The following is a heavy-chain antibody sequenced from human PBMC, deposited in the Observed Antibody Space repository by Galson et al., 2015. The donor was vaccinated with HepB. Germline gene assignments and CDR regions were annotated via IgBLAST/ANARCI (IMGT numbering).Heavy chain of an antibody. CDR3: AKEGPASGWYVWTYSEYIQS. CDR1: GFIFSNYP. CDR2: LSYDGSKK. Sequence: SLRLSCAASGFIFSNYPMHWVRQAPGKGLEWVAVLSYDGSKKYYADSVKGRFTISRDNSKNALFLQMNSVRAEDTAVYYCAKEGPASGWYVWTYSEYIQSWGQGTLVTVSS. J-gene: IGHJ1*01. V-gene: IGHV3-30*04. D-gene: IGHD6-19*01.